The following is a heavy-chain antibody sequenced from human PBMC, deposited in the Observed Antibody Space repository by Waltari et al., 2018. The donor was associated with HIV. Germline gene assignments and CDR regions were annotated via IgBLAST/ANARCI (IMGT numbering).Heavy chain of an antibody. J-gene: IGHJ2*01. CDR1: GGSVSSSSYF. CDR3: ARHALRVGAAYWNFDL. D-gene: IGHD1-26*01. Sequence: QLQLRESGPGLVKPSETLSPTCTVSGGSVSSSSYFWGCIRQPPGKGREWVVRIYYTGRAYYNPSLKSRVTISVNTSKNQFSLKVTSVTAADTAVYYCARHALRVGAAYWNFDLWGRGTLVTVSS. CDR2: IYYTGRA. V-gene: IGHV4-39*01.